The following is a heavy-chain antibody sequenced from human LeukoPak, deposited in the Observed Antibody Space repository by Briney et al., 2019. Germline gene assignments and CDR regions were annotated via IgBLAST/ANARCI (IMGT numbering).Heavy chain of an antibody. CDR2: INAGNGNT. J-gene: IGHJ3*02. CDR1: GYTFTSYA. V-gene: IGHV1-3*01. CDR3: ARYYSSTSCYRFAFDI. D-gene: IGHD2-2*01. Sequence: ASVKVSCKASGYTFTSYAMHWVRQAPGQRLEWMGWINAGNGNTKYSQKFQGRVTITRDTSASTAYMELSSLRSEDTAVYYCARYYSSTSCYRFAFDIWGQGTMVTVSS.